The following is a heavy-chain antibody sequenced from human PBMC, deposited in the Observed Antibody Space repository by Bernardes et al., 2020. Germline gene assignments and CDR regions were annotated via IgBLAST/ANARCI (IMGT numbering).Heavy chain of an antibody. CDR1: GVSFSGYY. Sequence: SETLSLTCAVYGVSFSGYYWSWIRQPPGKGLEWIGEINHSGSTNYNPSLKSRVTISVDTSKNQFSLKLSSVTAADTAVYYCARALGYCSGGSCYSSWFDPWGQGTLVTVSS. CDR3: ARALGYCSGGSCYSSWFDP. J-gene: IGHJ5*02. D-gene: IGHD2-15*01. V-gene: IGHV4-34*01. CDR2: INHSGST.